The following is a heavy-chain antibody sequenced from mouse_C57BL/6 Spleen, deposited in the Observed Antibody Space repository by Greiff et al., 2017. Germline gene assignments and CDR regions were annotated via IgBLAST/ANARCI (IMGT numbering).Heavy chain of an antibody. D-gene: IGHD2-4*01. J-gene: IGHJ1*03. CDR2: IYPGDGDT. V-gene: IGHV1-82*01. CDR3: ARSPYDYDGYFDV. CDR1: GYAFSSSW. Sequence: QVQLKQSGPELVKPGASVKISCKASGYAFSSSWMNWVKQRPGKGLEWIGRIYPGDGDTNYNGKFKGKATLTADKSSSTADMQLSSLTSEDSAVYFCARSPYDYDGYFDVWGTGTTVTVSS.